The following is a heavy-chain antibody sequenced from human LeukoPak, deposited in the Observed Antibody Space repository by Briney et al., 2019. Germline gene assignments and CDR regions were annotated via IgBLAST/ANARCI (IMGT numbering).Heavy chain of an antibody. V-gene: IGHV3-30*02. CDR2: IRYDGINK. D-gene: IGHD6-13*01. CDR3: ATNPAAGKISDY. J-gene: IGHJ4*02. CDR1: GFTFSSYG. Sequence: GGSLRLSCAASGFTFSSYGMHWVRQAPGKGLEWVAFIRYDGINKYYADSVKGRFTISRDNSKDTLDLQMNSLRSEDTAVYCCATNPAAGKISDYWGQGTLVTVSS.